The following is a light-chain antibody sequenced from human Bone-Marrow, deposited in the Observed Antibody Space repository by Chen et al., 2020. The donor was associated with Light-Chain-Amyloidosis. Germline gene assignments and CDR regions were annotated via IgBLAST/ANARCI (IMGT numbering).Light chain of an antibody. Sequence: AIHMSQSPSSLSASVGDRVTISCRASHDIQRSLGWYQQKPGEAPKPLIYLISTLESGVPSRFSGSGSSTDFALTITDLQPEDFATYYCLQDYSFPLTFGGGTKVEV. CDR3: LQDYSFPLT. CDR2: LIS. V-gene: IGKV1-6*01. CDR1: HDIQRS. J-gene: IGKJ4*01.